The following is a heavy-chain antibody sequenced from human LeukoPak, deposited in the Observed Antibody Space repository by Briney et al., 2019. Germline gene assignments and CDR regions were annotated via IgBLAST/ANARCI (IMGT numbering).Heavy chain of an antibody. J-gene: IGHJ3*02. CDR1: GYTFTSYG. Sequence: VASVKVSCKASGYTFTSYGISWVRQAPGQGLEWMGWISAYNGNTNYAQKFQGRVTMTRDTSISAAYMELSRLRSDDTAVYYCARLSITIFGERAAFDIWGQGTMVTVSS. CDR2: ISAYNGNT. CDR3: ARLSITIFGERAAFDI. D-gene: IGHD3-3*01. V-gene: IGHV1-18*01.